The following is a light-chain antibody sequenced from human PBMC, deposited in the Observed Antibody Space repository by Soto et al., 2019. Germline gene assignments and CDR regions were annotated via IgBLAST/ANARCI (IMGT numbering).Light chain of an antibody. V-gene: IGLV2-23*02. CDR2: KVS. J-gene: IGLJ1*01. CDR3: CSYAGSIGVYV. CDR1: SSDIGSYHL. Sequence: QSALTRPASVSGSPGESITISCTGTSSDIGSYHLVSWYQHQSGKAPKLIIYKVSQWPSGVSDRFSASKSGNTASLTISRLRAGEEVNYSCCSYAGSIGVYVFGTGTKVTV.